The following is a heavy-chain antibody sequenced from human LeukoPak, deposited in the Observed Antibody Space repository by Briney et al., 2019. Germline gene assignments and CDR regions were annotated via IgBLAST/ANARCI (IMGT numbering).Heavy chain of an antibody. CDR3: ATEARWLQQNYFDY. D-gene: IGHD5-24*01. V-gene: IGHV3-11*04. CDR2: ISSSSSTI. Sequence: GGSLRLACAASGFTFSDYYMSWIRQAPGKGLEWVSYISSSSSTIYYADSVKGRFTISRDNAKNSLYLQMNSLRAEDTAVYYCATEARWLQQNYFDYWGQGTLVTVSS. J-gene: IGHJ4*02. CDR1: GFTFSDYY.